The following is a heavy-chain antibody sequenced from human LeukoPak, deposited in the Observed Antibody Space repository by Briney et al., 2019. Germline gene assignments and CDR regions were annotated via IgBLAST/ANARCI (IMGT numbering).Heavy chain of an antibody. CDR3: VGATTGLFDY. J-gene: IGHJ4*02. Sequence: SVKVSCKASGGTFSSYAISWVRQAPGQGLEWMGGIIPIFGTANYAQKFQGRVTITADESTITAYMELSSLRSEDTAVYYCVGATTGLFDYWGQGTLATVSS. V-gene: IGHV1-69*01. CDR1: GGTFSSYA. D-gene: IGHD1-26*01. CDR2: IIPIFGTA.